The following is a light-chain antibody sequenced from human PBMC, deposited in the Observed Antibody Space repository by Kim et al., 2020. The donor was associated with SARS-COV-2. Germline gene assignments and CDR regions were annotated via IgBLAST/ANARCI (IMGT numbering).Light chain of an antibody. CDR1: NIGDKK. Sequence: VALGQTARRTCGGNNIGDKKVHWYQRKPGQAPVLVIYRDNNRPSGIPERFSGSNSGNPATLTISRAQGGDEADYYCQVWDSSTVVFGGGTKVTVL. V-gene: IGLV3-9*01. CDR3: QVWDSSTVV. CDR2: RDN. J-gene: IGLJ2*01.